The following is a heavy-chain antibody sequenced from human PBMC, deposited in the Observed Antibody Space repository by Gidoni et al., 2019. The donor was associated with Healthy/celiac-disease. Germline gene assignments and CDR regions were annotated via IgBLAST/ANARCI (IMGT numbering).Heavy chain of an antibody. CDR3: ARDTPEGYYYGSGSYYEGPA. D-gene: IGHD3-10*01. V-gene: IGHV3-66*01. CDR1: GFTVSSNY. CDR2: IYSGGST. Sequence: EVQLVESGGGLVQPGGSLRLSCAASGFTVSSNYMSWVRQAPGKGLEWVSVIYSGGSTYYADSVKGRFTISRDNSKNTLYLQMNSLRAEDTAVYYCARDTPEGYYYGSGSYYEGPAWGQGTLVTVSS. J-gene: IGHJ5*02.